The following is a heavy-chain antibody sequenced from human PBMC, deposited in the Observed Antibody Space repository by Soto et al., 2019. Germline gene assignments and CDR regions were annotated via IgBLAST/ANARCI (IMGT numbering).Heavy chain of an antibody. CDR1: GYSFTSYL. D-gene: IGHD1-1*01. CDR3: ARGMSTLTTSYHYGLDV. J-gene: IGHJ6*02. Sequence: GECLKISCKGSGYSFTSYLISLVRQMPGKGLEWMGRINPTDSYITYNPSFQGHVTISIDKSIRTAYLQWGTLKASDTAIYYCARGMSTLTTSYHYGLDVWGQGTTVTVSS. CDR2: INPTDSYI. V-gene: IGHV5-10-1*01.